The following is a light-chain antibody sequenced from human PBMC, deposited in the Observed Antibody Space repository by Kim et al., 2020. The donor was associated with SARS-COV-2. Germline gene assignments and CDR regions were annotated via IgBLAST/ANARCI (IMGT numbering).Light chain of an antibody. Sequence: ATLSLSPGERATLSCRASQSVSSSYLSWYQQKPGQAPRLLIYGASTRATGIPARFSGSGSGTDFTLTISSLQPEDFAVYYCQQDWTFGQGTKLEIK. CDR3: QQDWT. J-gene: IGKJ2*01. CDR2: GAS. V-gene: IGKV3D-7*01. CDR1: QSVSSSY.